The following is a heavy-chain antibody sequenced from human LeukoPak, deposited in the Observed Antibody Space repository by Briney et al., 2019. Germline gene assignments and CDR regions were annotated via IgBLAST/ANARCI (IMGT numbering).Heavy chain of an antibody. CDR3: AKFGNYPVHVSYSYYYLDV. D-gene: IGHD1-7*01. CDR1: GGSISDHY. V-gene: IGHV4-59*11. J-gene: IGHJ6*03. CDR2: IHYSGST. Sequence: SETLSLTCTVSGGSISDHYLSWIRQPPGKGLEYLGHIHYSGSTDSSPSLKSRVTISVDTSKNQFSLRLSSVTAADTAVYYCAKFGNYPVHVSYSYYYLDVWGKGTTVTVSS.